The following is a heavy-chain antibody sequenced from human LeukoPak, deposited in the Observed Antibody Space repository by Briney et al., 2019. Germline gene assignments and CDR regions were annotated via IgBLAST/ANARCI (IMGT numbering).Heavy chain of an antibody. CDR3: ARETYGDYEVGMDV. V-gene: IGHV4-59*01. CDR1: GGSISSYY. D-gene: IGHD4-17*01. CDR2: IYYSGST. J-gene: IGHJ6*04. Sequence: PSETLSLTCTVSGGSISSYYWSWIRQPPGKGLEWSGYIYYSGSTNYNPSLKSRVTISVDTSKNQFSLKLSSVTAADTAVYYCARETYGDYEVGMDVWGNGTTVTVSS.